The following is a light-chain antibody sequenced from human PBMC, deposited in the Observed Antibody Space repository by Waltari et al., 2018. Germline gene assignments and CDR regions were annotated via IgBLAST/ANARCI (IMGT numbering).Light chain of an antibody. Sequence: EIVLTQSPATLSSSAGESATLSCRASQIVGINLAWYQKRPGQAPRLLIYYAFDRAAGVPARFSGSSSGVEFTLTISSLEPEDSGVYFCQQRYKWPHSFGGGTKVEI. V-gene: IGKV3-11*01. CDR1: QIVGIN. CDR3: QQRYKWPHS. J-gene: IGKJ4*01. CDR2: YAF.